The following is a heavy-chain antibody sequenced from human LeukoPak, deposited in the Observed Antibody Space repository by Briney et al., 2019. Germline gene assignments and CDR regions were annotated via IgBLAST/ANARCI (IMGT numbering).Heavy chain of an antibody. Sequence: GASVKVSCKASGYTFTSYGISWVRQAPGQGLEWMGWISAYNGNTNYAQKLQGRVTMTTDTSTSTAYMELRSLRSDDTAVYYCARDRRGLMAGQPQAARLGDYWGQGTLVTVSS. CDR2: ISAYNGNT. CDR3: ARDRRGLMAGQPQAARLGDY. CDR1: GYTFTSYG. V-gene: IGHV1-18*01. J-gene: IGHJ4*02. D-gene: IGHD6-6*01.